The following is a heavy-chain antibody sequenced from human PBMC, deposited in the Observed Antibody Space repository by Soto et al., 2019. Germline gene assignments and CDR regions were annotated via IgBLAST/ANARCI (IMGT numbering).Heavy chain of an antibody. CDR1: GGSFSGYY. D-gene: IGHD3-10*01. V-gene: IGHV4-34*01. Sequence: SETLSLTCAAYGGSFSGYYWGWIRQPPGKGLEWIGEINHSGSTNYNPSLKSRVTISVGTSKNQFSLKLSSVTAADTAVYYCARGYYYGSGSYYGGGDYWGQGTLVTVSS. J-gene: IGHJ4*02. CDR3: ARGYYYGSGSYYGGGDY. CDR2: INHSGST.